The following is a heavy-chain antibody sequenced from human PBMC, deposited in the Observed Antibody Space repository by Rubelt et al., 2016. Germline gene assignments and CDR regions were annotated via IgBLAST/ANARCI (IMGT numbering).Heavy chain of an antibody. CDR1: GYSINSGYY. CDR2: IYHSGST. D-gene: IGHD5-18*01. Sequence: QVQLQESGPGLVKPSETLSLTCTVSGYSINSGYYWGWIRQPPGKGLEWIGSIYHSGSTYYNPSLKSRVTISVDTSKNQFSLKLSSVTAADTAVYYCARAVDTGLAPDYWGQGTLVTVSS. J-gene: IGHJ4*02. CDR3: ARAVDTGLAPDY. V-gene: IGHV4-38-2*02.